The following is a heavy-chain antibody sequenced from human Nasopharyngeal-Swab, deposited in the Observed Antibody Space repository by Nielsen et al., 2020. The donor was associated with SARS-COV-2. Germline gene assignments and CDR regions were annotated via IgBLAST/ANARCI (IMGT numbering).Heavy chain of an antibody. V-gene: IGHV3-49*04. J-gene: IGHJ4*02. Sequence: GESLKISCTASGFTFGDYAMSWVRQAPGKGLEWVGFIRSKTDGGTTDYAAPVKGRFTISRDDSKNTLYLQMNSLKTEDTAVYYCTTDPLGYCTNGVCYTTDYWGQGTLVTVSS. CDR3: TTDPLGYCTNGVCYTTDY. CDR1: GFTFGDYA. CDR2: IRSKTDGGTT. D-gene: IGHD2-8*01.